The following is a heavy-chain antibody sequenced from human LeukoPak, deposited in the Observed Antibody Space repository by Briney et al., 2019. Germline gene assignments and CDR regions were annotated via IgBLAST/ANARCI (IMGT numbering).Heavy chain of an antibody. V-gene: IGHV3-53*01. CDR1: GFTVSSNY. CDR2: IYSGGST. J-gene: IGHJ6*02. CDR3: AREAAKYYYYGMDV. D-gene: IGHD2-15*01. Sequence: GGSLILSCAASGFTVSSNYMSWVRQAPGKGLEGVSVIYSGGSTYYADSVKGRFTISRDNSKNTLYLQMNSLRAEDTAVYYCAREAAKYYYYGMDVWGQGTTVTVSS.